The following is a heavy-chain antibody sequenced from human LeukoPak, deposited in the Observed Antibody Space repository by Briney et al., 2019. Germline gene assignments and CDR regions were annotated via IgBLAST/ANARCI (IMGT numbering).Heavy chain of an antibody. CDR1: GYTFTGYY. J-gene: IGHJ4*02. Sequence: ASVKVSCKASGYTFTGYYMHWVRQAPGQGLEWMGWINPNSGGTNYAQKFQGGVTMTRDTSISTAYMELSRLRSDDTAVYYCARGEGPNWFVDYWGQGTLVTVSS. CDR2: INPNSGGT. CDR3: ARGEGPNWFVDY. V-gene: IGHV1-2*02. D-gene: IGHD7-27*01.